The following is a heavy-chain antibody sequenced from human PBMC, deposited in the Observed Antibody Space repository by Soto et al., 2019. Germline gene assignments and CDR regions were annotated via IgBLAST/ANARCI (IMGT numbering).Heavy chain of an antibody. Sequence: SLRLSCAASGFTFSSYGMSWVRQAPGKGLEWVSTIGGSGGSTYYADSVKGRFTFSRDNSKNTLYLHMNSLRAEDTAVYYCAKEVAVASTPRGGFDPWGQGTLVT. D-gene: IGHD6-19*01. V-gene: IGHV3-23*01. J-gene: IGHJ5*02. CDR3: AKEVAVASTPRGGFDP. CDR1: GFTFSSYG. CDR2: IGGSGGST.